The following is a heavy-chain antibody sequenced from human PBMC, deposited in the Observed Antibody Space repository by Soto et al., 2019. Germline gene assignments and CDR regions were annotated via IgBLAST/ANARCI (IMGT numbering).Heavy chain of an antibody. V-gene: IGHV4-59*01. Sequence: PSETLSLTCTVSGGSISSYYWSWIRQPPGKGLEWIGYIYYSGSTNYNPSLKSRVTISVDTSKNQFSLKLSSVTAADTAVYYCARGTPQIAAHDYWGQGTLVTVSS. J-gene: IGHJ4*02. CDR2: IYYSGST. D-gene: IGHD6-13*01. CDR3: ARGTPQIAAHDY. CDR1: GGSISSYY.